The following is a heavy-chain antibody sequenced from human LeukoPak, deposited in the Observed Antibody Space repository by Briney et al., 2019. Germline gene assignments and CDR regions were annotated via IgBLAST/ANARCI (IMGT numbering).Heavy chain of an antibody. CDR1: GFTFSSYS. Sequence: GGSLRLSCAASGFTFSSYSMNWVRQAPGKGLEWVSSISSSSSYIYYADSVKGRFTISRDNAKNSLYLQMNSLRAEDTAVYYCARFEQPPDAFDIWGQGTMVTVSS. CDR2: ISSSSSYI. J-gene: IGHJ3*02. V-gene: IGHV3-21*01. CDR3: ARFEQPPDAFDI. D-gene: IGHD1/OR15-1a*01.